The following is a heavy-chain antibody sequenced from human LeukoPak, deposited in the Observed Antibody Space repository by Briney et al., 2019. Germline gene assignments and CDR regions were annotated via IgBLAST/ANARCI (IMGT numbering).Heavy chain of an antibody. V-gene: IGHV3-74*01. CDR1: GFSFSSYW. CDR2: INSDGSST. Sequence: PGGSLRLSCAASGFSFSSYWMHWVRQAPGKGLVWVSRINSDGSSTTYADSVQGRFTISRDNAKNTLYLQMDSLRAGDTAVYYCARPHYYDSSGYQGGDAFDIWGQGTMVTVSS. CDR3: ARPHYYDSSGYQGGDAFDI. D-gene: IGHD3-22*01. J-gene: IGHJ3*02.